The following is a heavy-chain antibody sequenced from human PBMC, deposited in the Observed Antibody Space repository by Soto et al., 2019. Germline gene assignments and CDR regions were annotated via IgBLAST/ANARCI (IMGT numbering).Heavy chain of an antibody. J-gene: IGHJ3*02. CDR2: IIPIFGTA. CDR1: APVFHSGA. D-gene: IGHD1-26*01. V-gene: IGHV1-69*06. CDR3: ARGSGMGAPDGSFDS. Sequence: ASVTVYCTASAPVFHSGAMNCLRQDPVQGLGRMGWIIPIFGTANYAQKFQGRVTITADKSTSTAYMELSSLRSEDTAVYYCARGSGMGAPDGSFDSWGQGTMVTVSS.